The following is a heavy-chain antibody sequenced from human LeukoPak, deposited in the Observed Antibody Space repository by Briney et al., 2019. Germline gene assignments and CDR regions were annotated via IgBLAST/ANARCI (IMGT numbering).Heavy chain of an antibody. CDR1: RFTFSSYG. CDR2: IWYDGSNK. J-gene: IGHJ6*02. CDR3: ARVQPATTLWRYYYYYYGMDV. Sequence: GGSLRLSCAASRFTFSSYGMHWVRQAPGKGLEWVAVIWYDGSNKYYADSVKGRFTISRDNSKNTLYLQMNSLRAEDTAVYYCARVQPATTLWRYYYYYYGMDVWGQGTTVTVSS. V-gene: IGHV3-33*01. D-gene: IGHD4-17*01.